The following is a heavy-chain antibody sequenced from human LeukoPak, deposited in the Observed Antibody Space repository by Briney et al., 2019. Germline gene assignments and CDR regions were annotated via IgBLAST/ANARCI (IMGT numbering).Heavy chain of an antibody. J-gene: IGHJ2*01. V-gene: IGHV1-2*02. Sequence: ASVKVSCKASGYTLTGYYIHWVRQAPGQGLECMGWMNDDSGDKHCIQQFQGSVTMTSYPSISTAYMELSNQRSDDTAVYYCARDSGYYGSGSYSLGYWYFDLWGRGTLVTVPS. D-gene: IGHD3-10*01. CDR2: MNDDSGDK. CDR3: ARDSGYYGSGSYSLGYWYFDL. CDR1: GYTLTGYY.